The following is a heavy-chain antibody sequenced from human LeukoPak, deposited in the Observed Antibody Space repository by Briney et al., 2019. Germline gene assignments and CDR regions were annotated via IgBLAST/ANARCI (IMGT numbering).Heavy chain of an antibody. V-gene: IGHV4-59*08. Sequence: SGTLSLTCTVSGGSISSYYWSWIRQPPGKGLEWIGYIYYSGSTNYNPSLKSRVTISVDTSKNQFSLKLSSVTAADTAVYYCATSLRYNWNYGWFDPWGQGTLVTVSS. J-gene: IGHJ5*02. CDR3: ATSLRYNWNYGWFDP. CDR2: IYYSGST. CDR1: GGSISSYY. D-gene: IGHD1-7*01.